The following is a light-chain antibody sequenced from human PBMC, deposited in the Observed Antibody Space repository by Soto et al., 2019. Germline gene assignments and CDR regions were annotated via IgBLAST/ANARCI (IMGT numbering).Light chain of an antibody. J-gene: IGKJ4*01. CDR3: QQYKNWPSGLT. V-gene: IGKV3-15*01. Sequence: EIVMTQSPATLSVSPGEGVTLSCTASQSIRNNLAWYQQKPGQAPRLLIYDASTRATGIPARFSGSGSGTEFTLTITSLQSEDFVVYYCQQYKNWPSGLTFGGGTKVQIK. CDR2: DAS. CDR1: QSIRNN.